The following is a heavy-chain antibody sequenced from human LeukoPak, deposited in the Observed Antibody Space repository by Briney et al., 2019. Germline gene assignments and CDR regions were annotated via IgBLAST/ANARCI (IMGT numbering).Heavy chain of an antibody. CDR1: GGSIASGGHY. J-gene: IGHJ4*02. CDR3: ARGAPHGYCSGGSCYSDY. V-gene: IGHV4-34*01. CDR2: INHSGST. D-gene: IGHD2-15*01. Sequence: PSESLSLTCTVSGGSIASGGHYWSWIRQHPEKGLEWVGEINHSGSTNYNPSLKSRVTISVDTSKNQFSLKLSSVTAADTAVYYCARGAPHGYCSGGSCYSDYWGQGTLVTVSS.